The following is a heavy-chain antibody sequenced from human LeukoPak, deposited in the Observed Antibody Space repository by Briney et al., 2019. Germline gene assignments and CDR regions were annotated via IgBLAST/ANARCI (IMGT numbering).Heavy chain of an antibody. Sequence: GGPLRLSCAASGFTFSSYWMSWVRQAPGKGLEWVANIKQYGSEKYYVDSVKGRFTISRDNAKNSLYLQMNSLRAEDTAVYYCAREGTFGGVQYYYGMDVWGQGTTVTVSS. D-gene: IGHD3-16*01. CDR3: AREGTFGGVQYYYGMDV. J-gene: IGHJ6*02. CDR2: IKQYGSEK. CDR1: GFTFSSYW. V-gene: IGHV3-7*01.